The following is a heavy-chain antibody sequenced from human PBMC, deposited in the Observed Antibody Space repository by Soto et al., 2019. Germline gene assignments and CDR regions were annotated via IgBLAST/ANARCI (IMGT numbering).Heavy chain of an antibody. CDR2: IYSGGST. J-gene: IGHJ4*02. V-gene: IGHV3-53*01. CDR3: ARDLGSSGWAGVDY. CDR1: GFTVSSNY. D-gene: IGHD6-19*01. Sequence: GGSLRLSCAASGFTVSSNYMSWVRQAPGKGLEWVSVIYSGGSTYYADSVKGRFTTSRDNSKNTLYLQMNSLRAEDTAVYYCARDLGSSGWAGVDYWGQGTLVTVSS.